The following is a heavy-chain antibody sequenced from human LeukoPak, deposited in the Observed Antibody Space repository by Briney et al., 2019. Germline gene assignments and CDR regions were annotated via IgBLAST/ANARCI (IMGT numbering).Heavy chain of an antibody. D-gene: IGHD6-19*01. CDR2: INPNSGGT. CDR3: ARDRARIAVALDY. CDR1: GYTFTGYY. V-gene: IGHV1-2*02. Sequence: ASVKVSCKASGYTFTGYYMHWVRQAPGQGLEWMGWINPNSGGTNYAQKFQGRVTMTRDTSISTAYMELSRLRSDDTAVYYCARDRARIAVALDYWGRGTLVTVSS. J-gene: IGHJ4*02.